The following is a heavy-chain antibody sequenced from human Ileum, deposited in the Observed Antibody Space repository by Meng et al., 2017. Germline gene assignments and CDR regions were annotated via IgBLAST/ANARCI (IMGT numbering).Heavy chain of an antibody. D-gene: IGHD4-17*01. V-gene: IGHV4-59*01. CDR2: IYYSGST. Sequence: RESGPGRVKPSETLSLTCTVSGGSISSYYWSWIRQPPGKGLEWIGYIYYSGSTNYNPSLKSRVTISVDTSKNQFSLKLSSVTAADTAVYYCARTLDYGDYVYWFDPWGQGTLVTVSS. CDR1: GGSISSYY. CDR3: ARTLDYGDYVYWFDP. J-gene: IGHJ5*02.